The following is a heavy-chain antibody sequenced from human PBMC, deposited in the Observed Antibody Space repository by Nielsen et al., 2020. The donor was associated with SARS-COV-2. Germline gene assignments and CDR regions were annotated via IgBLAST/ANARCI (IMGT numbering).Heavy chain of an antibody. CDR2: IYPRDSDT. CDR1: GYTFTSYW. Sequence: GESLKISCQGSGYTFTSYWIGWVRQMPGKGLEWMGVIYPRDSDTRYNPSFQGQVTISADKSISTVYLQWSGLKASDSAMYYCARQPRSIISNWFDPWGQETLVTVST. CDR3: ARQPRSIISNWFDP. D-gene: IGHD2/OR15-2a*01. J-gene: IGHJ5*02. V-gene: IGHV5-51*01.